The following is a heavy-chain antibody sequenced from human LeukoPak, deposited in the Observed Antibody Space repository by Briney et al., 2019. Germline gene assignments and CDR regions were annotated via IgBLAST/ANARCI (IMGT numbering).Heavy chain of an antibody. V-gene: IGHV3-66*02. J-gene: IGHJ4*02. Sequence: GGSLRLSCAASGFTVNSNYMTWVRQAPGKGLEWVSVIYSGGSTYYADSVRGRFTISSDNSKNTLYLQMNTLRAEDTAVYYCARGLQWLLDWGQGTLVTVSS. CDR1: GFTVNSNY. D-gene: IGHD3-3*01. CDR3: ARGLQWLLD. CDR2: IYSGGST.